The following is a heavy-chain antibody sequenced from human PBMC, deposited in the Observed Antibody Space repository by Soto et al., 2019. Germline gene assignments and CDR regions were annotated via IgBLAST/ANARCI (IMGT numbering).Heavy chain of an antibody. CDR2: IYPGDSDT. CDR1: GYSVTSYW. Sequence: GESLKISCEGSGYSVTSYWSGWVRQMPGKGLEWMGIIYPGDSDTRYSPSFQGQVTISADKSISTAYLQWSSLKASDTAMYYCARTHDNLGLDYWGQGTLVTVSS. V-gene: IGHV5-51*01. CDR3: ARTHDNLGLDY. J-gene: IGHJ4*02. D-gene: IGHD3-22*01.